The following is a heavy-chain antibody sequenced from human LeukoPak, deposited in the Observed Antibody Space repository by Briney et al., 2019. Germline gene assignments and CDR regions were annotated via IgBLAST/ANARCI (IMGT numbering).Heavy chain of an antibody. CDR3: ASLSRYVDWLSNPGSY. V-gene: IGHV4-34*01. CDR2: INHSGST. Sequence: SETLSLTCAVYGGSFSGYYWSWIRQPPGKGLEWIGEINHSGSTNYNPSLKSRVTISVDTSKNQFSLKLSSVTAADTAVYYCASLSRYVDWLSNPGSYWGQGTLVTVSS. J-gene: IGHJ4*02. CDR1: GGSFSGYY. D-gene: IGHD3-9*01.